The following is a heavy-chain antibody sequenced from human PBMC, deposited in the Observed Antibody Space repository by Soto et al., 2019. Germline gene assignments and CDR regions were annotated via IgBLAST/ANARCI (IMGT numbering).Heavy chain of an antibody. D-gene: IGHD3-9*01. Sequence: PSETLSLTCTVSGGSISSYYWSWIRQPPGKGLEWIGYIYYSGSTNYNPSLKSRVTISVDTSKNQFSLKLSSVTAADTAVYYCGRSDSVLRYFDWLLEDYYYMDVWGKGTTVSVSS. CDR1: GGSISSYY. J-gene: IGHJ6*03. CDR3: GRSDSVLRYFDWLLEDYYYMDV. V-gene: IGHV4-59*08. CDR2: IYYSGST.